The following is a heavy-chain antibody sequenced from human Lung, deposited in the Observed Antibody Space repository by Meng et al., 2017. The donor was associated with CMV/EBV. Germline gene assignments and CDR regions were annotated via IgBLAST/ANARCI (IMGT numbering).Heavy chain of an antibody. D-gene: IGHD2-2*01. Sequence: ASVKVSCKASGYTFTSYGISWVRQAPGQGLEWMGWISAYNGNTNYAQKLQGRVTMTTDTSTSTAYMELRSLRSDDTAVYYCARDRTPDIVVPHYYYYGMDFWGQGTXVTVSS. CDR2: ISAYNGNT. V-gene: IGHV1-18*01. CDR3: ARDRTPDIVVPHYYYYGMDF. CDR1: GYTFTSYG. J-gene: IGHJ6*02.